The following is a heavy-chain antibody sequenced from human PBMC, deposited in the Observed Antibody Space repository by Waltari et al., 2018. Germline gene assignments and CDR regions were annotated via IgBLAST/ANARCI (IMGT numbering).Heavy chain of an antibody. CDR2: TYPGDSDT. V-gene: IGHV5-51*01. D-gene: IGHD4-4*01. J-gene: IGHJ3*02. CDR1: GYSFTSYW. Sequence: EVQLVQSGAEVKKPGESLKISCKGYGYSFTSYWIGWVRHVPGKGLEWKGVTYPGDSDTRYSPSFQGQVTISADKSISTAYLQWSSLKASDTAMYYCARQMTTVTTVYAFDIWGQGTMVTVSS. CDR3: ARQMTTVTTVYAFDI.